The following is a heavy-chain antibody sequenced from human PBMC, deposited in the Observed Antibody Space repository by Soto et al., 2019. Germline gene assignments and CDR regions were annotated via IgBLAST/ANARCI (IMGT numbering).Heavy chain of an antibody. CDR2: INPNSGGT. Sequence: ASVKVSCKASGYTFTGYYMHWVRQAPGQGLEWMGWINPNSGGTNYAQKFQGWVTMTRDTSISTAYMELSRLRSDDTAVYYCARGKYSSRGSPTKYYYGMDVWGQGNTVTFSS. V-gene: IGHV1-2*04. CDR1: GYTFTGYY. D-gene: IGHD6-6*01. CDR3: ARGKYSSRGSPTKYYYGMDV. J-gene: IGHJ6*02.